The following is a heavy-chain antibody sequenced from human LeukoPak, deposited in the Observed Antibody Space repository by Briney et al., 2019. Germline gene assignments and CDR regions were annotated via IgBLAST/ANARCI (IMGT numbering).Heavy chain of an antibody. CDR2: IYYSGHT. CDR1: DYSIKKSAYY. Sequence: SETQSLTCTVSDYSIKKSAYYWGWIRQSPVKGLEWIGSIYYSGHTYYNPSFTSRVTISVDTSKNQVSLRLTSVTAADTAVYYCARTVGGSLRLIALGWFDPWGQGTRVIVSS. D-gene: IGHD2-8*02. CDR3: ARTVGGSLRLIALGWFDP. V-gene: IGHV4-39*07. J-gene: IGHJ5*02.